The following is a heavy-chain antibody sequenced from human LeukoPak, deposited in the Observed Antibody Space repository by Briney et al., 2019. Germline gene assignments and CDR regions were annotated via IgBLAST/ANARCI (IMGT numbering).Heavy chain of an antibody. CDR2: IYTSGST. J-gene: IGHJ4*02. V-gene: IGHV4-61*02. D-gene: IGHD2-8*01. CDR1: GGSISSVRYY. CDR3: ASTRLGYCTNGVCYRYFDY. Sequence: SQTLSLTCTVSGGSISSVRYYWSWIRQPAGRGLEWIGRIYTSGSTNYNPALKSRVTISVDTSKNQLSLKLSSVTAADTAVYDCASTRLGYCTNGVCYRYFDYWGQGTMVTVSS.